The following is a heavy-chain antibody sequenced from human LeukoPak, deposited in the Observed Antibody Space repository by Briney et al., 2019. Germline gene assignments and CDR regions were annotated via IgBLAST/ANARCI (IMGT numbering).Heavy chain of an antibody. V-gene: IGHV1-2*02. Sequence: GASVKVSCKASEYTFTGYYIHWVQQAPGQGLEWMGWIDPNTGDSNYVQKFQGRVTMTRDTSISTAYMELSRLRSDDTAFYYCARIRYCGGISCYYIDYWGQGTLVTVSS. CDR1: EYTFTGYY. D-gene: IGHD2-2*01. CDR3: ARIRYCGGISCYYIDY. CDR2: IDPNTGDS. J-gene: IGHJ4*02.